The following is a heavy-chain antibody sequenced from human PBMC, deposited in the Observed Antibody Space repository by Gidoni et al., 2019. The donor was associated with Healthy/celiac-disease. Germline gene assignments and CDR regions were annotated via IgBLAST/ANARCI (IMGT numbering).Heavy chain of an antibody. J-gene: IGHJ4*02. CDR1: GFPFSSHA. D-gene: IGHD3-9*01. CDR3: AKGGKYYDILTGPLDY. V-gene: IGHV3-23*01. Sequence: EVQLLESGGGLVQPGGSLRLPCADSGFPFSSHAMSWVRQAPGKGLDWVSAISGSGGSTYYADSVNGRFTISRDNSKNTLYLQMNSLRAEDTAVYYCAKGGKYYDILTGPLDYWGQGTLVTVSS. CDR2: ISGSGGST.